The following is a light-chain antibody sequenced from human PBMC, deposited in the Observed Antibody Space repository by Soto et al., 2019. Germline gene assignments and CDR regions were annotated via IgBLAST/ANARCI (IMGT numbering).Light chain of an antibody. Sequence: DIQMTQSPSSLSASVGDRVTITCRASQSISNHLNWYQQKPGKAPKLLIYAASSLQSGVPSRFSGSGSGTDFTLTISSLQPEDFATYYCQQSLTAPVTFGPGPKVDI. V-gene: IGKV1-39*01. CDR2: AAS. CDR3: QQSLTAPVT. J-gene: IGKJ3*01. CDR1: QSISNH.